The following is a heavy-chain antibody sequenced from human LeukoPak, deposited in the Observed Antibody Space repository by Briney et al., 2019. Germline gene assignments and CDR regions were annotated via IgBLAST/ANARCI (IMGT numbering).Heavy chain of an antibody. J-gene: IGHJ4*02. D-gene: IGHD3-22*01. Sequence: GGSLRLSCAASGLTSIRYWMYWVRQTPGKGLVWVSRINSDGSSTSYADSVKGRFTISRDNSKNTLYLQMNSLRAEDTAVYYCARRAAHYYDSSGYRLDYWGQGTLVTVSS. CDR2: INSDGSST. CDR3: ARRAAHYYDSSGYRLDY. V-gene: IGHV3-74*01. CDR1: GLTSIRYW.